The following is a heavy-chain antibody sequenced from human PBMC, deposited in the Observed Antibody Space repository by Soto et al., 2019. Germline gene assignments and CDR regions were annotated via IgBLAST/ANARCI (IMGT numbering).Heavy chain of an antibody. V-gene: IGHV4-30-4*01. Sequence: PSETLSLTCTVSGGSVSSVDYYWSWIRQPPGKGLEWIGYIYYSGSTYYSPSLKSRVTISVDTSKNQFSLKLSSVTAADTAVYYWARDTKNWAQGTLVTVSP. CDR2: IYYSGST. CDR1: GGSVSSVDYY. J-gene: IGHJ4*02. D-gene: IGHD2-8*01. CDR3: ARDTKN.